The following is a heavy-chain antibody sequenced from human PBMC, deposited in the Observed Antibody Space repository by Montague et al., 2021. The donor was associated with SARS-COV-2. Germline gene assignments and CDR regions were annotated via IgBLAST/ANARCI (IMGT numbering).Heavy chain of an antibody. CDR2: IKGDGNKK. V-gene: IGHV3-7*01. CDR1: GFTFSNFW. J-gene: IGHJ3*02. Sequence: SLRLSCAASGFTFSNFWMTWVRQAPGKGLEWVANIKGDGNKKNYVDPVKGRFTISRDNAQNSLYLQMNSLRAEDTALYYCARDDGRGDVLTAYYDVFDIWGQGTMVTVSS. CDR3: ARDDGRGDVLTAYYDVFDI. D-gene: IGHD3-9*01.